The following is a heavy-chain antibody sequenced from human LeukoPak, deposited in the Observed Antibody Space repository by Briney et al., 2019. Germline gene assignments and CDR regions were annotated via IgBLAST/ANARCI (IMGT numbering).Heavy chain of an antibody. CDR1: GFTFNAFG. V-gene: IGHV3-48*01. CDR2: IGTTSGAI. Sequence: GGSLRLSCAASGFTFNAFGMNWVRQAPGKGLEWVSYIGTTSGAIYYADSVKGRFTISRDSAKNSLYLQMNSLRAEDAAVYFCAKGSAAGRPYYFDYWGQGTLVTVSS. CDR3: AKGSAAGRPYYFDY. J-gene: IGHJ4*02. D-gene: IGHD6-25*01.